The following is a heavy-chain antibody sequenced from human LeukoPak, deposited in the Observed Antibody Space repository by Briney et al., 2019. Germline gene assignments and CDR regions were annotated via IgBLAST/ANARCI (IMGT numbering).Heavy chain of an antibody. J-gene: IGHJ3*02. CDR1: GSTFSSFA. CDR3: ARDGLVEGAFDI. V-gene: IGHV3-23*01. CDR2: ITGSHGPT. Sequence: PGGSLRLSCAASGSTFSSFAMTWVRQAPGKGLEWVSSITGSHGPTYNTDSVKGRFTISRDNAKNSLYLQMNSLRAEDTALYYCARDGLVEGAFDIWGQGTMVTVSS. D-gene: IGHD2-2*03.